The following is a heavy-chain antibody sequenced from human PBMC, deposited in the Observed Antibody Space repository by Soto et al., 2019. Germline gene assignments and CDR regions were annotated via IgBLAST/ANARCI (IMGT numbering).Heavy chain of an antibody. V-gene: IGHV1-18*01. CDR3: ARGDRSPNY. Sequence: QVQLVQSGAEVKKTGASVKVSCKSSGYDFTNYGITWVRQAPGQGLDWVGWIRVYNGDTKYAQKFQGRVTLTTDTSTTTAYMELRSLRSDDTAGYYCARGDRSPNYWGQGTLVTVSS. CDR2: IRVYNGDT. CDR1: GYDFTNYG. J-gene: IGHJ4*02. D-gene: IGHD1-26*01.